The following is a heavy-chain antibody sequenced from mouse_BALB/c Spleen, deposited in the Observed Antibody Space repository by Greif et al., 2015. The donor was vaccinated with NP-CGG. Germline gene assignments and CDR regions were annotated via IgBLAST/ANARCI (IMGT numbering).Heavy chain of an antibody. CDR1: GYTFTSYW. Sequence: QVQLQQPGAELVKPGASVKLSCKASGYTFTSYWMHWVKQRPGQGLEWIGEINPSNGRTNYNEKFKSKATLTVDKSSSTAYMQLSSLTSEDSAVYYCAIYDGYYYYAMDYWGRGTSVTVSS. CDR2: INPSNGRT. D-gene: IGHD2-3*01. V-gene: IGHV1S81*02. J-gene: IGHJ4*01. CDR3: AIYDGYYYYAMDY.